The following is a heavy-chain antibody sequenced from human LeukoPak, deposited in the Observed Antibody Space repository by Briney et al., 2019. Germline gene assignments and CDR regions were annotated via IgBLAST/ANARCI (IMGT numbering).Heavy chain of an antibody. J-gene: IGHJ4*02. D-gene: IGHD6-13*01. Sequence: SVKVSCKASGGTFSSYAISWVRQAPGQGLEWMGGIIPIFGTANYAQKFQGRVTITTDESTSTAYMELSSLRSEDTAVYYCASPGASSSWYSPFDYWGQGTLVTASS. CDR3: ASPGASSSWYSPFDY. CDR1: GGTFSSYA. V-gene: IGHV1-69*05. CDR2: IIPIFGTA.